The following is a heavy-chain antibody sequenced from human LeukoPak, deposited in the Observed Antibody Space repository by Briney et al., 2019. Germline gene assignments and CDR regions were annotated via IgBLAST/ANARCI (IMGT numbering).Heavy chain of an antibody. Sequence: ASVKVSCKASGYTFTSYGISWVRQAPGQGLEWMGWISAYNGNTNYAQKLQGRVTMTTDTSTSTAYMELRSLRSDDTAVYYCARKWAYSTNYYFDYWGQGTLVTVSS. D-gene: IGHD1-26*01. CDR1: GYTFTSYG. CDR2: ISAYNGNT. CDR3: ARKWAYSTNYYFDY. J-gene: IGHJ4*02. V-gene: IGHV1-18*01.